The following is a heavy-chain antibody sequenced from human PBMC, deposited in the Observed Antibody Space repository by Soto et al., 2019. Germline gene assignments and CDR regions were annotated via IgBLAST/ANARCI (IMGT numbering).Heavy chain of an antibody. V-gene: IGHV4-61*01. Sequence: SETLSLTCTVSGGSVSSGSYYWSWIRQPPGKGLEWTGYIYYSGSTNYNPSLKSRVTISVDTSKNQFSLKLSSVTAADTAVYSCEGEVLWFGALFYRGYFDSWGQGALVTVS. CDR2: IYYSGST. J-gene: IGHJ4*02. CDR1: GGSVSSGSYY. CDR3: EGEVLWFGALFYRGYFDS. D-gene: IGHD3-10*01.